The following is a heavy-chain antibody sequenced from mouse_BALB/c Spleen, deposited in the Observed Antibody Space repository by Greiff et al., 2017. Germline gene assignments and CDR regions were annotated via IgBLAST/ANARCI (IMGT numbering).Heavy chain of an antibody. CDR3: ARGWEGPFAY. CDR1: GFNIKDYY. CDR2: IDPENGNT. Sequence: EVKLMESGAELVRPGALVKLSCKASGFNIKDYYMHWVKQRPEQGLEWIGWIDPENGNTIYDPKFQGKASITADTSSNTAYLQLSSLTSEDTAVYYCARGWEGPFAYWGQGTLVTVSA. J-gene: IGHJ3*01. D-gene: IGHD3-3*01. V-gene: IGHV14-1*02.